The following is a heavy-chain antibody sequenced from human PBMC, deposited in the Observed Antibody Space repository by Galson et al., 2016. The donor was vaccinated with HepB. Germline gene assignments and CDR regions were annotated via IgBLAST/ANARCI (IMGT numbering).Heavy chain of an antibody. D-gene: IGHD1-26*01. CDR2: IDPSDSYT. CDR1: GYSFTNYW. Sequence: SGAEVKKPGESLRISCKGSGYSFTNYWISWVRQMPGKGLEWMGRIDPSDSYTSYSPSFPGHVTISADKSISTAYLQWSSLKASDTAMYYCARSSGSPPRDFDYWGQGTLVTVSS. V-gene: IGHV5-10-1*01. CDR3: ARSSGSPPRDFDY. J-gene: IGHJ4*02.